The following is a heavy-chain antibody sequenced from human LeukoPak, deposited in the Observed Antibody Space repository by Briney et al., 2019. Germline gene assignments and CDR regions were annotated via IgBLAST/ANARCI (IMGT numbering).Heavy chain of an antibody. D-gene: IGHD6-13*01. V-gene: IGHV3-23*01. Sequence: SGGSLRLSCAASGFTFSSYGMSWVRQAPGKGLEWVSGINWKGGSTGYADSVKGRFTISRDNSKSTLYLQMNSLRAEDTAVYSCAKDLLGVAAGNYWGQGTLVTVSS. J-gene: IGHJ4*02. CDR3: AKDLLGVAAGNY. CDR1: GFTFSSYG. CDR2: INWKGGST.